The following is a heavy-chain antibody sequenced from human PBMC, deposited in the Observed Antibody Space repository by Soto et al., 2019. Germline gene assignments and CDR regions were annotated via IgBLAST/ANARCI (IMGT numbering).Heavy chain of an antibody. CDR1: GFTFSSYS. CDR2: ISGSSTI. CDR3: ASWSPTGRAFDI. J-gene: IGHJ3*02. D-gene: IGHD2-15*01. Sequence: GGSLRLSCAASGFTFSSYSMNWVRQAPGKGLEWVSYISGSSTIYYADSVKGRFTISRDNAKNSLYLQMNSLRAEDTAVYYCASWSPTGRAFDIWGQGTMVTVSS. V-gene: IGHV3-48*01.